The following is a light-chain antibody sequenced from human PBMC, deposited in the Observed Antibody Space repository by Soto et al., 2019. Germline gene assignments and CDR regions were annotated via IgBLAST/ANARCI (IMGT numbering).Light chain of an antibody. CDR2: LGS. Sequence: DTVMTQSPLSLPVTPGEPASISCRSSQSLLHSNGYSYLDWYLQKPGQSPQLLIYLGSNRASGVPDRFSGSGSGTDFTLKISRVEAEDVGVYYCMQALQTPRTFGQGTKVEIK. CDR3: MQALQTPRT. CDR1: QSLLHSNGYSY. V-gene: IGKV2-28*01. J-gene: IGKJ1*01.